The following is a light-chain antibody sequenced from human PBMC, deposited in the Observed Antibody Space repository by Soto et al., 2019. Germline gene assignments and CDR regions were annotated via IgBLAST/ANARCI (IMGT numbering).Light chain of an antibody. V-gene: IGKV1-5*03. CDR2: KAS. CDR3: QQYNGYRLA. Sequence: IQLTQSPSSLSASVGDRVTITCRASQGINSFLAWYQQKPGKAPKLLIYKASTLESGVPSRFSGSGSGTEFTLTISSLQADDFAIYYCQQYNGYRLAFGGGTKVEIK. CDR1: QGINSF. J-gene: IGKJ4*01.